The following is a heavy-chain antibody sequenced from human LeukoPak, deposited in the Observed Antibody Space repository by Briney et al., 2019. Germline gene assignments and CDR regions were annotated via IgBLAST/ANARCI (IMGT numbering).Heavy chain of an antibody. CDR1: GGSISSGDYY. CDR2: ISHSGGT. Sequence: PSETLSLTCTVSGGSISSGDYYWSWIRQPPGKGLEWIAYISHSGGTYYNPSLKSRVTISVDTSKNQFSLKLSSLTAADTVVYYCGRKSRMAYGDGGWFDYWGRGTLVTVSS. D-gene: IGHD2-21*01. J-gene: IGHJ4*02. V-gene: IGHV4-30-4*01. CDR3: GRKSRMAYGDGGWFDY.